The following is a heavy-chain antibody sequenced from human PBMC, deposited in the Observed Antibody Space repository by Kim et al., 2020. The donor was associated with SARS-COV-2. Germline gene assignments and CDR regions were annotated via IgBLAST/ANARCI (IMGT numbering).Heavy chain of an antibody. V-gene: IGHV1-69*13. D-gene: IGHD3-10*01. Sequence: SVKVSCKASGGTFSSYAISWVRQAPGQGLEWMGGIIPIFGTANYAQKFQGRVTITADESTSTAYMELSSLRSEDTAVYYCARAGRITMVRGVIAKTEYYYYYGMDVWGQGTTGTVSS. CDR3: ARAGRITMVRGVIAKTEYYYYYGMDV. J-gene: IGHJ6*02. CDR1: GGTFSSYA. CDR2: IIPIFGTA.